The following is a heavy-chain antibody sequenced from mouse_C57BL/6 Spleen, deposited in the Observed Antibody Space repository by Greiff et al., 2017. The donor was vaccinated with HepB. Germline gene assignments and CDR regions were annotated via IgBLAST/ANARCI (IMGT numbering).Heavy chain of an antibody. CDR2: ISSGGDYI. Sequence: EVKLVESGEVLVKPGGSLKLSCAASGFTFSSYAMSWVRQTPEKRLEWVAYISSGGDYIYYADTVKGRFTISRDNARNTLYLQMSSLKSEDTAMYYCTRDEISYYYGSSPSWYFDVWGTGTTVTVSS. CDR3: TRDEISYYYGSSPSWYFDV. CDR1: GFTFSSYA. J-gene: IGHJ1*03. V-gene: IGHV5-9-1*02. D-gene: IGHD1-1*01.